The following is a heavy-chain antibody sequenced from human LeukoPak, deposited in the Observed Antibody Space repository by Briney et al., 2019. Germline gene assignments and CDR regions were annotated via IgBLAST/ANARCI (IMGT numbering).Heavy chain of an antibody. Sequence: SGTLSLTCTVSGGSVSSGNYYWSWIRQPPGKGLEWIGYIYYSGSTNYNPSLKSRVTISVDTSKNQFSLKLSSVTAADTAVYYCARATDSSGWPYFDYWGQGTLVTVSS. CDR2: IYYSGST. CDR3: ARATDSSGWPYFDY. CDR1: GGSVSSGNYY. J-gene: IGHJ4*02. D-gene: IGHD6-19*01. V-gene: IGHV4-61*01.